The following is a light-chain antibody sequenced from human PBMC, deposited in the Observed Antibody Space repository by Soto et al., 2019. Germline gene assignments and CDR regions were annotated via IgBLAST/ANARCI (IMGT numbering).Light chain of an antibody. CDR3: ISYTTSSTVV. Sequence: QSVLTQPASMSGSPGQSITISCTGTSSDVGGYKYVSWFQPHPGKAPKLMIYEVINRPSGVSNRFSGSKSGNTASLTISGLQAEDEADYYCISYTTSSTVVFGGGTKLTVL. J-gene: IGLJ2*01. CDR1: SSDVGGYKY. CDR2: EVI. V-gene: IGLV2-14*01.